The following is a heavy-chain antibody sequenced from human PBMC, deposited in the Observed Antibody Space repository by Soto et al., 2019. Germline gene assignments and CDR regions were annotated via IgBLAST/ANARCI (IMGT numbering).Heavy chain of an antibody. J-gene: IGHJ4*02. CDR2: IIPIFGTA. CDR3: ARGVGYCSGGSCYSSPYFDY. D-gene: IGHD2-15*01. CDR1: GGTFSSYA. Sequence: QVQLVQSGAEVKKPGSSVKVSCKASGGTFSSYAISWVRQAPGQGLEWMGGIIPIFGTANYAQKFQGRVTITADESTSTAYMELSSLRSEDTAVYYWARGVGYCSGGSCYSSPYFDYWGQGTLVTVSS. V-gene: IGHV1-69*01.